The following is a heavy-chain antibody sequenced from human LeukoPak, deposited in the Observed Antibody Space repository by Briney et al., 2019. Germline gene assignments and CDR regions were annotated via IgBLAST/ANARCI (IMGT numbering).Heavy chain of an antibody. CDR1: GFTFSSYA. Sequence: PGGSLRLSCAASGFTFSSYAMHWVRQAPGKGLEWVAVISYDGSNKYYADSVKGRFTISRDNSMNTLYLQMNSLRAEDTAVYYCARDWGSWELRDWAFDIWGQGTMVTVSS. J-gene: IGHJ3*02. CDR3: ARDWGSWELRDWAFDI. V-gene: IGHV3-30-3*01. CDR2: ISYDGSNK. D-gene: IGHD1-26*01.